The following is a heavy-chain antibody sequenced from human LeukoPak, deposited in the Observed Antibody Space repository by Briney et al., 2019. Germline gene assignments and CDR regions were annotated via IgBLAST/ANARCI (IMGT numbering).Heavy chain of an antibody. CDR3: ARGSGGWHGLDWFDP. Sequence: ASVKVSCKASGYTFTGYYMHWVRQAPGQGLEWMGWINPNSGGTNYAQKFQGRVTMTRDTSISTAYMELSRLRSDDTAVYYCARGSGGWHGLDWFDPWGQGTLVTVSS. CDR2: INPNSGGT. CDR1: GYTFTGYY. V-gene: IGHV1-2*02. J-gene: IGHJ5*02. D-gene: IGHD6-19*01.